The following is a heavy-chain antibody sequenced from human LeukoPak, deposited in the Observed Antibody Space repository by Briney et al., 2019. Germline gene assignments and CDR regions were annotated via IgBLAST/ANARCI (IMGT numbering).Heavy chain of an antibody. CDR3: ARSLQTVRGTYDY. V-gene: IGHV3-48*03. Sequence: GGSLRLSCAASGFTFSSYEMNWVRQAPGKGLEWVSYISSSGSTIYYADSVKGRFTISRDNAKNSLYLQMSSLRAEDKAVYYCARSLQTVRGTYDYWGQGTLVTVSS. D-gene: IGHD3-10*01. CDR1: GFTFSSYE. CDR2: ISSSGSTI. J-gene: IGHJ4*02.